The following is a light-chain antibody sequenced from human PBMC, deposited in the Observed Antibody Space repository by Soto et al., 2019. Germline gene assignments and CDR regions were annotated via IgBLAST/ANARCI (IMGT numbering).Light chain of an antibody. CDR1: QSVSSN. J-gene: IGKJ1*01. CDR2: GAS. Sequence: EIVMTQSPATLSVSPGARATLSCRASQSVSSNLAWYQQKPGQAPRLLIYGASTRATGIPARFSGSGSGTEFTLTISSLQPDEFATYYCQHYNSYSEAFGQGTKVDIK. CDR3: QHYNSYSEA. V-gene: IGKV3-15*01.